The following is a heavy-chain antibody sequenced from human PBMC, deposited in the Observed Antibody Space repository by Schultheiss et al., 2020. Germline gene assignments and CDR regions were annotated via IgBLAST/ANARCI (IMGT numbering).Heavy chain of an antibody. J-gene: IGHJ6*02. V-gene: IGHV3-23*01. CDR3: AGGSEALSESRYYYYGMDV. Sequence: GGSLRLSCAASGFTFSSYALSWVRQSPGKGLEWVSAISISGNTYYADSVKGRFTISRDNAKNSLYLQMNSLGDEDTAVYYCAGGSEALSESRYYYYGMDVWGQGTLVTVSS. D-gene: IGHD2/OR15-2a*01. CDR2: ISISGNT. CDR1: GFTFSSYA.